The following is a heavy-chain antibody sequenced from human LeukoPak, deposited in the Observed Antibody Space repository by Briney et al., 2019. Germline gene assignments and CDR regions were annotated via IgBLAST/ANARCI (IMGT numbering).Heavy chain of an antibody. CDR3: AREGGNYGSGSYYNANWFDP. CDR2: IYYSGST. V-gene: IGHV4-59*01. CDR1: GGSISSYY. Sequence: SETLSLTCTVSGGSISSYYWSWIRQPPGKGLEWIGYIYYSGSTNYNPSLKSRVTISVDTSKNQFSLKLSSVTAADTAVYYCAREGGNYGSGSYYNANWFDPWGQGTLVTVSS. D-gene: IGHD3-10*01. J-gene: IGHJ5*02.